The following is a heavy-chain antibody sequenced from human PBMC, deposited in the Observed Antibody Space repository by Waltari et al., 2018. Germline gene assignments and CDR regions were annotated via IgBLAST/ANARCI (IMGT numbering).Heavy chain of an antibody. Sequence: EVQLLESGGGLVQPGGSLRLSCAASGFTFSTYAMRWVRQAPGKGLEWVSTISGSGGSTYYADSVKGRFTISRDNSKNTLYLQMNSLRAEDTAVYYCAKRLTGTTDCWGQGTLVTVSS. CDR3: AKRLTGTTDC. D-gene: IGHD1-7*01. CDR1: GFTFSTYA. CDR2: ISGSGGST. J-gene: IGHJ4*02. V-gene: IGHV3-23*01.